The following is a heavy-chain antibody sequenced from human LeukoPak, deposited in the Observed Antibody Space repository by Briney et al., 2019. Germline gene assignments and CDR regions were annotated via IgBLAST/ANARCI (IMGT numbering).Heavy chain of an antibody. CDR1: GYTFTSYA. CDR3: ARPTYSGYDTNFDY. CDR2: INTGNGDT. V-gene: IGHV1-3*04. J-gene: IGHJ4*02. D-gene: IGHD5-12*01. Sequence: GASVKVSCKASGYTFTSYAMHWVRQAPGQRLEWMGWINTGNGDTKYSQKFQGRVTITRDTSASTAYMELSSLRSEDTAVYYCARPTYSGYDTNFDYWGQGTLVTVSS.